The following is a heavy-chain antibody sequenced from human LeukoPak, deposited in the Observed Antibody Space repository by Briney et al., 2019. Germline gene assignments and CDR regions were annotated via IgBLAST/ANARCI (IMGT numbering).Heavy chain of an antibody. Sequence: GGSLRLSCTTSGFTFRDYAMSWFRQAPGEGLEWIGFIRSRNYGGTTEYAASVKGRFTISRDNANNTLYLQMNSLRAEDTAVYYCARDIGYDSGSYFKYWGQGTLVTVSS. J-gene: IGHJ4*02. V-gene: IGHV3-49*03. CDR2: IRSRNYGGTT. D-gene: IGHD3-10*01. CDR1: GFTFRDYA. CDR3: ARDIGYDSGSYFKY.